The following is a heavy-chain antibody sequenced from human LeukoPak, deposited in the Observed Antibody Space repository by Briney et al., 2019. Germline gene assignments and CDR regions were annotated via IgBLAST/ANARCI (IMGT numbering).Heavy chain of an antibody. CDR2: ISGSGGST. CDR1: GFTFSSYA. J-gene: IGHJ4*02. V-gene: IGHV3-23*01. CDR3: AKDQGDIVVVPAAPTEY. D-gene: IGHD2-2*01. Sequence: GGSLRLSCAASGFTFSSYAMSWVRQAPGKGLEWVSAISGSGGSTYYADSVKGRFTISRDNSENTLYLQMNSLRAEDTAVYYCAKDQGDIVVVPAAPTEYWGQGTLVTVSS.